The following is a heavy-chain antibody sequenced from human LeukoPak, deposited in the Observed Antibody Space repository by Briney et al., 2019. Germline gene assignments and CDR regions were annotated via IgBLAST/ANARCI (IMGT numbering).Heavy chain of an antibody. CDR1: GFTVSSNY. Sequence: GGSLRLSCAASGFTVSSNYMIWVRQAPGKGLEWVSVIYSGGSTYYADSVKGRFTISRDNSKNTLYLQMNSLRAEDTAVYYCARDRGAAAGTNWGQGTLVTVSS. V-gene: IGHV3-66*01. CDR3: ARDRGAAAGTN. CDR2: IYSGGST. J-gene: IGHJ4*02. D-gene: IGHD6-13*01.